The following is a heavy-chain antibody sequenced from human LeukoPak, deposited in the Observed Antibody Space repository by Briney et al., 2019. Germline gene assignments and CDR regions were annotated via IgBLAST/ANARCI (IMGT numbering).Heavy chain of an antibody. Sequence: GGSLRLSCAASGFTFSNYVMSWVRQAPGKGLEWVSAISGSGGSTYSADSVKGRLTISRDNSKNTLYLQMNSLRAEDTAVYYCAKGAPSSGSYFDSWGQGTLVTVSS. D-gene: IGHD6-19*01. CDR3: AKGAPSSGSYFDS. V-gene: IGHV3-23*01. CDR2: ISGSGGST. CDR1: GFTFSNYV. J-gene: IGHJ4*02.